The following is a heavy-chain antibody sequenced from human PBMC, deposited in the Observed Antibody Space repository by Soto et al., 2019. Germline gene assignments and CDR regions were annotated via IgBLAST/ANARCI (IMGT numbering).Heavy chain of an antibody. CDR2: ISGSGGST. CDR1: GVTFSSYA. D-gene: IGHD3-10*01. Sequence: EVQVLESGGGLVQPGGSLRLSCAASGVTFSSYAMSWVRQAPGKGLEWVSAISGSGGSTYHADSVRGRFTISRDNSKNTLYLQMNSLRAEDTAVYYCAKDPSYGSGSYYYYYYGMDVWGQGTTVTVSS. J-gene: IGHJ6*02. V-gene: IGHV3-23*01. CDR3: AKDPSYGSGSYYYYYYGMDV.